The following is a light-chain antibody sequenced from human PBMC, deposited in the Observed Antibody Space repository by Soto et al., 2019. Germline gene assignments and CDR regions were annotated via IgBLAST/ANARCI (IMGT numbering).Light chain of an antibody. Sequence: EIVLTQSPATLSLSPGERATLSCRASQNISIYLAWYQQRPGQAPRLLIYDASNRATGIPARFSGSGSGTDFTLTISSLESEDFAVYYCQQCSNWPPEITFGQGTRLDIK. CDR2: DAS. CDR3: QQCSNWPPEIT. J-gene: IGKJ5*01. V-gene: IGKV3-11*01. CDR1: QNISIY.